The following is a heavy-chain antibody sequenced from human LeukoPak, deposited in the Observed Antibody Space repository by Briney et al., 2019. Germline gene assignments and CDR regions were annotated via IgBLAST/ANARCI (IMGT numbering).Heavy chain of an antibody. CDR3: ASYEYQLLRVFDY. Sequence: SETLSLTCTVSGGSISSYYWSWIRQPPGKGLEWIGYIYYSGSTNYNPSLKSRVTISVATSKNQFSLKLSSVTAADTAVYYCASYEYQLLRVFDYWGQGTLVTVSS. D-gene: IGHD2-2*01. CDR2: IYYSGST. J-gene: IGHJ4*02. CDR1: GGSISSYY. V-gene: IGHV4-59*01.